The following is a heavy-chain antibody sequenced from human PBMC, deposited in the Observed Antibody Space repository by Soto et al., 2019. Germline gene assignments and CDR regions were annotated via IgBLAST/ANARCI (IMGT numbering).Heavy chain of an antibody. CDR3: ARLFRGLYMDV. J-gene: IGHJ6*02. CDR2: INPSGGST. D-gene: IGHD3-10*01. V-gene: IGHV1-46*01. Sequence: ASVKVSCKASGYTFTSYYMHWVRQAPGQGLEWMGIINPSGGSTSYAQKFQGRVTMTRDTSTSTVYMEPSSLRSEDTAVYYCARLFRGLYMDVWGQGTTVTVSS. CDR1: GYTFTSYY.